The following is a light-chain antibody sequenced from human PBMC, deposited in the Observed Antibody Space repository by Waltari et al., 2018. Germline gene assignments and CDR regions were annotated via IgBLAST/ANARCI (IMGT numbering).Light chain of an antibody. CDR1: PSVGSSS. V-gene: IGKV3-20*01. CDR2: RAS. CDR3: QQHGTLPAT. J-gene: IGKJ1*01. Sequence: EIVLTQSPGPASLSPGERVTPSCRASPSVGSSSLAWYQQKPGQAPRLVIYRASRRATGIPDRFSGSGSGTDFSLTISRLEPEDFAVYYCQQHGTLPATFGQGTKVEIK.